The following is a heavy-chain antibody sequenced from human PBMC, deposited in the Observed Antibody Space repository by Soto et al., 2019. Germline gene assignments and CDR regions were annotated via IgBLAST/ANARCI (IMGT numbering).Heavy chain of an antibody. J-gene: IGHJ4*02. Sequence: ESGGGVVQPGRSLRLSCAASGFTFSSYAMHWVRQTPGKGLEWVAVISYDGSNKYYADSVKGRFTISRDNSKNTLHLQMNSLRAEDTAVYYCARDLAAAGTGDYWGQGTLVTVSS. D-gene: IGHD6-13*01. V-gene: IGHV3-30-3*01. CDR1: GFTFSSYA. CDR2: ISYDGSNK. CDR3: ARDLAAAGTGDY.